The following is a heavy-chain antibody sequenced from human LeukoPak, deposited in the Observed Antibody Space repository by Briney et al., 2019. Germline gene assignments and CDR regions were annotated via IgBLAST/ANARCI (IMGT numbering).Heavy chain of an antibody. J-gene: IGHJ3*01. CDR3: AGVRAGGNRAFDV. V-gene: IGHV3-7*01. Sequence: GGSLRLSCAASGFTFSSYWMSWVRQAPGKGLEWVANIKQDGSEKQYVDSLKGRVTISRDNAKNSLYLEMNSLRAEDTAVYYCAGVRAGGNRAFDVWGQGTVVAVSS. CDR1: GFTFSSYW. D-gene: IGHD4-23*01. CDR2: IKQDGSEK.